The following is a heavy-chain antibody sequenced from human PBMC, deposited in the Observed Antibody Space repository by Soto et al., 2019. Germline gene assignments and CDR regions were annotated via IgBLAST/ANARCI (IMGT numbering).Heavy chain of an antibody. CDR1: GGSISSSSYY. V-gene: IGHV4-39*01. D-gene: IGHD5-18*01. CDR2: IYYSGST. CDR3: ARGQLWLRTYDY. Sequence: KPSETLSLTCTVSGGSISSSSYYWGWIRQPPWKGLEWIGSIYYSGSTYYNPSLKSRVTISVDTSKNQFSLKLSSVTAADTAVYYCARGQLWLRTYDYWGQGXLVPVYS. J-gene: IGHJ4*02.